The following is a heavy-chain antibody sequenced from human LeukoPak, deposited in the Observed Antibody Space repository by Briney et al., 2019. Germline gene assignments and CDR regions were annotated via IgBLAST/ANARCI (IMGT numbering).Heavy chain of an antibody. D-gene: IGHD2-2*01. V-gene: IGHV3-48*04. CDR1: GFTFSSYW. CDR2: ISSSSSTI. CDR3: ARVNQPRHLAY. Sequence: HTGGSLRLSCAASGFTFSSYWMSWVRQAPGKGLEWVSYISSSSSTIYYADSVKGRFTISRDNAKNSLYLQMNSLRAEDTAVYYCARVNQPRHLAYWGQGTLVTVSS. J-gene: IGHJ4*02.